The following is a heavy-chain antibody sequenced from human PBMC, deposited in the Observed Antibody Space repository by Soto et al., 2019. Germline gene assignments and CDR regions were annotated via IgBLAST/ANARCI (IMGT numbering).Heavy chain of an antibody. CDR2: INHSGIT. D-gene: IGHD3-22*01. Sequence: SETLSLTCAVYGGSFSGYYWSWIRQPPGKGLEWIGEINHSGITSYNPSLKSRVTISLDTSKNQFSLTLSAVTAADTAMYYCSTRAYDTNGYYRFDPWGQGTLVTVSS. CDR3: STRAYDTNGYYRFDP. J-gene: IGHJ5*01. V-gene: IGHV4-34*01. CDR1: GGSFSGYY.